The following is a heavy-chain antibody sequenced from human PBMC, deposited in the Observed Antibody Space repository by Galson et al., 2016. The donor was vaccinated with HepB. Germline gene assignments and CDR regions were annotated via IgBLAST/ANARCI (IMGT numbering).Heavy chain of an antibody. D-gene: IGHD3-10*01. CDR1: GLRFSSYG. V-gene: IGHV3-30*18. CDR3: AKAKLWFGELLPGD. J-gene: IGHJ4*02. Sequence: SLRLSCAASGLRFSSYGMHWVRQAPGKGLEWVAVISPDGRKTYYGDSVQGRFTISRDNSKNTLYLQMNSLRAEDTAGYYCAKAKLWFGELLPGDWGQGTLVIVSS. CDR2: ISPDGRKT.